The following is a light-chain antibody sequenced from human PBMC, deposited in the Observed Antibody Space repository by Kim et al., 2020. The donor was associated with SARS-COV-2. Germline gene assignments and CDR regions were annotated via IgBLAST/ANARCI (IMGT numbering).Light chain of an antibody. CDR1: QYISNN. CDR2: GAS. V-gene: IGKV3-15*01. Sequence: EKVMTQSPATLSVSLGERATLSCRASQYISNNLAWYQQKPGQAPRLLIHGASTRATGVPARFSGSGSGTEFTLTISSLQSEDFAVYYCQEYSNWTPYTFGQGTKREI. CDR3: QEYSNWTPYT. J-gene: IGKJ2*01.